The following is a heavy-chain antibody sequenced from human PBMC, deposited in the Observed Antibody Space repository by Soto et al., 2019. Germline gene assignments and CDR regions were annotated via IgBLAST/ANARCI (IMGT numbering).Heavy chain of an antibody. CDR3: AKVISRSCYRQGGVCYYYYGMDV. Sequence: GGSLRLSCAASGFTFDDYAMHWVRQAPGKGLEWVSGISWNSGSIGYADSVKGRFTISRDNAKNSLYLQMNSLRAEDTALYYCAKVISRSCYRQGGVCYYYYGMDVWGQGTTVTVSS. CDR1: GFTFDDYA. V-gene: IGHV3-9*01. J-gene: IGHJ6*02. D-gene: IGHD2-15*01. CDR2: ISWNSGSI.